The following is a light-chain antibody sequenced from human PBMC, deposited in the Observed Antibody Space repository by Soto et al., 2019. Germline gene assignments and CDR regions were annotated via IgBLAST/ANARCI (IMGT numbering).Light chain of an antibody. CDR2: EGN. CDR1: RNEIGTYNL. Sequence: QSVLTQPASVSESPGQSISISCGGGRNEIGTYNLVSWYQQHPGKAPKLIIYEGNKRPSGVSNRFSGSRSGNTASLTISGLQAEDEADYYCCSYTDGSSLLFGGGTKVTVL. J-gene: IGLJ3*02. CDR3: CSYTDGSSLL. V-gene: IGLV2-23*01.